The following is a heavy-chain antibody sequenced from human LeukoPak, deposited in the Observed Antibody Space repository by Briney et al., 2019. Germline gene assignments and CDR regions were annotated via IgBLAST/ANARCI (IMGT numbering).Heavy chain of an antibody. CDR1: GFIVSINY. CDR3: ARFYDSSGYYYARAFDI. D-gene: IGHD3-22*01. CDR2: IYSGGNT. V-gene: IGHV3-66*01. J-gene: IGHJ3*02. Sequence: GGSLRLSCVASGFIVSINYMSWVRQAPGKGLEWVSLIYSGGNTYYADSVKGRFTISRDNSRNTLYLQMNSLRAEDTAVYYCARFYDSSGYYYARAFDIWGQGTMVTVSS.